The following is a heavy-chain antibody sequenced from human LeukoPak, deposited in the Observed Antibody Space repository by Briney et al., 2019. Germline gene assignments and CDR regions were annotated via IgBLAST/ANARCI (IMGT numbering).Heavy chain of an antibody. CDR2: IYYSGST. J-gene: IGHJ6*02. Sequence: SETLSLTCTVSGGFISSYYWSWIRLPPGKGLEWIGYIYYSGSTNYNPSLKGRVIISLDTSKNQFSLNLNSVTAADTAVYYCARHRQTGLVTGYYYAMDVWGLGTTVTVSS. CDR3: ARHRQTGLVTGYYYAMDV. CDR1: GGFISSYY. V-gene: IGHV4-59*08. D-gene: IGHD5-18*01.